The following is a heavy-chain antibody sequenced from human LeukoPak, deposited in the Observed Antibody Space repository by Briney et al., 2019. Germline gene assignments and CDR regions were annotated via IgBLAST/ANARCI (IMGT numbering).Heavy chain of an antibody. V-gene: IGHV4-59*01. D-gene: IGHD5-12*01. CDR1: GGSISSYY. CDR2: IYYSGST. CDR3: ARGVDTTHYYYYYYMDV. J-gene: IGHJ6*03. Sequence: SETLSLTCTVSGGSISSYYWSWIRQPPGKGLEWIGYIYYSGSTNYNPSLKSRVTISVDTSKNQFSLKLSSVTAADTAVYYCARGVDTTHYYYYYYMDVWGKGTTVTVSS.